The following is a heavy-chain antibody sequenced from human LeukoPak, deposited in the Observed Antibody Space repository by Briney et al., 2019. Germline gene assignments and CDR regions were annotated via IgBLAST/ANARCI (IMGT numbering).Heavy chain of an antibody. CDR3: ASSVDSSGYFNRDAFDS. V-gene: IGHV5-51*01. Sequence: GESLKISCKGSGYSFTSYWIGWVRQMPGKGLEWMGIICPGDSDTRYSPSFQGQVTISADKSISTAYLQWSSLKASDTAMYYCASSVDSSGYFNRDAFDSWAKGQWSPSLQ. J-gene: IGHJ3*02. CDR1: GYSFTSYW. D-gene: IGHD3-22*01. CDR2: ICPGDSDT.